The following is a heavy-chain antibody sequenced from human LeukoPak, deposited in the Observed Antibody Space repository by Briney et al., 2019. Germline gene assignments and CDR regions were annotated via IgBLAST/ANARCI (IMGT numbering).Heavy chain of an antibody. CDR3: ARGVPVAGTRWFDP. D-gene: IGHD6-19*01. CDR1: GFTFSSYW. V-gene: IGHV3-7*01. J-gene: IGHJ5*02. CDR2: IKQDGSEK. Sequence: GGSLRLSCAASGFTFSSYWMSWVRQAPRKGLEWVANIKQDGSEKYYVDSVKGRFTFSRDNAKNSLYLQMNSLRAEDTAVYYCARGVPVAGTRWFDPWGQGTLVTVSS.